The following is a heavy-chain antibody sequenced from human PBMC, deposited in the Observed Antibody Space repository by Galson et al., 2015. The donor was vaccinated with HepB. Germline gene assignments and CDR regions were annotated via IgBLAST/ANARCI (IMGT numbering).Heavy chain of an antibody. J-gene: IGHJ4*02. V-gene: IGHV4-59*01. D-gene: IGHD5-18*01. Sequence: SETLSLTCTVSGGSISSYYWSWIRQFPGKGLECIGYIYSSGTTNYNPSLKSRVTISVDTSKNQFSLNLSPVTAADTAVYYCARWTGYTYGYFDYWGLGTLVTVSS. CDR3: ARWTGYTYGYFDY. CDR2: IYSSGTT. CDR1: GGSISSYY.